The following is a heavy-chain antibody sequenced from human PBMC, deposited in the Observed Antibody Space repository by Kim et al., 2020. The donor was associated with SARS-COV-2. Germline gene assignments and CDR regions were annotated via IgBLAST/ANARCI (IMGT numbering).Heavy chain of an antibody. Sequence: SETLSLTCAVYGGSFSGYYWSWIRQPPGKGLEWIGEINHSGSTNYNPSLKSRVTISVDTSKNQFSLKLSSVTAADTAVYYCAREPPMAVPYYYGMDVWGQGTTVTVSS. J-gene: IGHJ6*02. D-gene: IGHD6-19*01. CDR2: INHSGST. CDR3: AREPPMAVPYYYGMDV. V-gene: IGHV4-34*01. CDR1: GGSFSGYY.